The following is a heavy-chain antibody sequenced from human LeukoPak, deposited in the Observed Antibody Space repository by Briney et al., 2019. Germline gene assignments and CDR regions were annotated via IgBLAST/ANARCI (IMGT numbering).Heavy chain of an antibody. CDR2: TIPMFGSA. CDR3: VRRQALRGRHKTFDP. V-gene: IGHV1-69*05. D-gene: IGHD6-25*01. J-gene: IGHJ5*02. CDR1: GGTFSNYA. Sequence: GASVKVSCKASGGTFSNYAISWVRQAPGQGLEWLGGTIPMFGSAKYAQKLQGRVTITTDESATIVYMQLISLRSEDTAVYYCVRRQALRGRHKTFDPWGQGTLVTVTS.